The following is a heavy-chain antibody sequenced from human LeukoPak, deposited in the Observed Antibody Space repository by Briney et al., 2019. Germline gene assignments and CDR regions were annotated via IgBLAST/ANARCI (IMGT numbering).Heavy chain of an antibody. CDR2: ISTSSSYI. CDR1: KFTFSTYS. CDR3: ARGRSGVSGNDSPFDY. J-gene: IGHJ4*02. Sequence: GGSLRLSCAASKFTFSTYSMNWVRQAPGKGLEWVASISTSSSYIYYADSLKGRFTISRDNAKKSLHQQMNSLRAEDTAVYYCARGRSGVSGNDSPFDYWGQGTLVTVSS. V-gene: IGHV3-21*01. D-gene: IGHD5-12*01.